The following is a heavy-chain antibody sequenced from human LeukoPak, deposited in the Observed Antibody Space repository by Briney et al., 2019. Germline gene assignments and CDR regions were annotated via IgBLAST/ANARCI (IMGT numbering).Heavy chain of an antibody. V-gene: IGHV3-30*03. J-gene: IGHJ4*02. D-gene: IGHD3-22*01. Sequence: GGSLRLSCAASGFTFRSYGMHWVHQAPGKGLEWVAVISYDGSNEYYVDSVKGRFTISRDNSKNTLYLQTDSLRAEDTAVYYCARAPSGYYPYFDYWGQGTLVTVSS. CDR1: GFTFRSYG. CDR3: ARAPSGYYPYFDY. CDR2: ISYDGSNE.